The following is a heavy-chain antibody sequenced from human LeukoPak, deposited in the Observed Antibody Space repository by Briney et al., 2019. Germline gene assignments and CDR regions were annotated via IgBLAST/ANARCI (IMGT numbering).Heavy chain of an antibody. V-gene: IGHV1-69*04. CDR1: GGTFSNYA. D-gene: IGHD5-18*01. Sequence: SVKVSCKASGGTFSNYAISWVRQAPGQGLEWMGRIIPIFGIANYAQKFQGRVTITADKSTSTAYMELSSLRSEDTAVYYCARDRRGYSYGSDYWGQGTLVTVSS. J-gene: IGHJ4*02. CDR2: IIPIFGIA. CDR3: ARDRRGYSYGSDY.